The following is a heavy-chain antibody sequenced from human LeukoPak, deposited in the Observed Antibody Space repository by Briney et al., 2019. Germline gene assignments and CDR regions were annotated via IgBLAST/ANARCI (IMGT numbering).Heavy chain of an antibody. Sequence: SETLSLTCTVSGGSISGYYWSWIRQPPGKGLEWIGYIYYSGGTNYNPSLKSRVTISVDTSKNQLSLKLSSVTAADTAVYHCARLRNRYDSSGYYPFDCWGQGTLVTVSS. CDR3: ARLRNRYDSSGYYPFDC. V-gene: IGHV4-59*08. CDR2: IYYSGGT. CDR1: GGSISGYY. J-gene: IGHJ4*02. D-gene: IGHD3-22*01.